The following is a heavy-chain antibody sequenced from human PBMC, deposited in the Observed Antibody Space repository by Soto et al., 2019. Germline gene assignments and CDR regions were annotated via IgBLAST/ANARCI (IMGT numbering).Heavy chain of an antibody. J-gene: IGHJ4*02. Sequence: QVRLVQSGAEVKKPGASMKVSCKASGYTFTSYGISWVRQAPGQGLEWMGWISAYNGNTNYAQKLQGRVTMTTDTSTSTAYMELRSLRSDDTAVYYCAFFLAAARLRSYTDYWGQGTLVTVSS. D-gene: IGHD6-6*01. V-gene: IGHV1-18*01. CDR1: GYTFTSYG. CDR2: ISAYNGNT. CDR3: AFFLAAARLRSYTDY.